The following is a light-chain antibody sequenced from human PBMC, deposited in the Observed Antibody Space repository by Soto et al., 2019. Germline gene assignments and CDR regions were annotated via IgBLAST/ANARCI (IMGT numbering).Light chain of an antibody. CDR2: SAS. CDR3: QQYNDWPIT. J-gene: IGKJ5*01. CDR1: QSISNY. V-gene: IGKV3-15*01. Sequence: EIVLTQSPATLSLSPGERATLSCRASQSISNYLAWYQQRPGQSPRLLMHSASARAAGLPARFSGSGSGTEFSLSIHSLQSEDFAVYFCQQYNDWPITFGQGTRLETK.